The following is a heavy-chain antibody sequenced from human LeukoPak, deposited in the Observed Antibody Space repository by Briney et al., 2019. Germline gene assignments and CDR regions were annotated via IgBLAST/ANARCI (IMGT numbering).Heavy chain of an antibody. CDR2: IKQDGSEK. D-gene: IGHD3-3*01. CDR3: ATAVSYFWSGPRFDY. CDR1: GFTFSSYW. V-gene: IGHV3-7*01. Sequence: GGSLRLSCAASGFTFSSYWMSWVRQAPGKGLEWVANIKQDGSEKYYVDSVKGRFTISRDNAKNSLYLQMNSLRAEDTAVYYCATAVSYFWSGPRFDYWGQGTLVTVSS. J-gene: IGHJ4*02.